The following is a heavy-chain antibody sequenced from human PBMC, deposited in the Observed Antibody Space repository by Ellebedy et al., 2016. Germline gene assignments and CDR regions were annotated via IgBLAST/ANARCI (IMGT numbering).Heavy chain of an antibody. CDR1: GFTFRSHW. J-gene: IGHJ4*02. CDR2: IKSDGSGT. D-gene: IGHD3-22*01. V-gene: IGHV3-74*01. Sequence: GESLKISXAASGFTFRSHWMHWVRQAPGKGLVWVSRIKSDGSGTIYADSVKGRFTISRDNAKNTVYLQMNSLRVEDTAVYYCAREWIRSGWGFDFWGQGTLVTVSS. CDR3: AREWIRSGWGFDF.